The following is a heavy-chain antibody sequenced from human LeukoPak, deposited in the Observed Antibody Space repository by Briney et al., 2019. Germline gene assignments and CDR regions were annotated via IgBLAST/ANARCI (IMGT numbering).Heavy chain of an antibody. D-gene: IGHD1-26*01. Sequence: PSETLSLTCTVSGVSITSATYYWGWIRQPPGKGLEWIGNIYYAGGTFDNPSLKSRVTMSVDTSKNQFSLKLNSVTAADTAVYYCARLGGTHLTYWYFDLWGRGALVTVSS. CDR2: IYYAGGT. CDR1: GVSITSATYY. V-gene: IGHV4-39*01. CDR3: ARLGGTHLTYWYFDL. J-gene: IGHJ2*01.